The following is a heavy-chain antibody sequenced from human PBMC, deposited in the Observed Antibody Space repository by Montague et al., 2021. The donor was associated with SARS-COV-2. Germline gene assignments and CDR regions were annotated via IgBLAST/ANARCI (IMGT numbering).Heavy chain of an antibody. J-gene: IGHJ3*02. V-gene: IGHV4-39*01. CDR2: VDYSGNT. CDR3: ARGDGLGPYTGYAFDI. Sequence: SETLSLTCTVTGGPISGSSDYWGWIRQSPGKGLEWIASVDYSGNTYYSPSLKSRLTISVDTSKNQFSLQLGSVTPEDTAVYYCARGDGLGPYTGYAFDIWGQGTLVTVSS. D-gene: IGHD3-16*01. CDR1: GGPISGSSDY.